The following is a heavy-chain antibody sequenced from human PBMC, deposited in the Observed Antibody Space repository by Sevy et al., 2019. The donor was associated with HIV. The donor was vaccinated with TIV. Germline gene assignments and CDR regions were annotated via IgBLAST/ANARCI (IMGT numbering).Heavy chain of an antibody. Sequence: SETLSLTCAVSGGSLSSVNWWHWVRQPPGKGLEWIGEIYHSGSTNYNTSVKSRVTISVDNSKNRFSLKLGSVTAADTAVYYCARGGETPRGFDPWGQGSLVTVSS. D-gene: IGHD3-16*01. V-gene: IGHV4-4*02. CDR1: GGSLSSVNW. CDR3: ARGGETPRGFDP. CDR2: IYHSGST. J-gene: IGHJ5*02.